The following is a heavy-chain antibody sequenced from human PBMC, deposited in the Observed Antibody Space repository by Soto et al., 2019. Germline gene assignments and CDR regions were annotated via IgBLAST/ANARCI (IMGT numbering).Heavy chain of an antibody. CDR3: ARQYNWNDVGHYYYGMDV. J-gene: IGHJ6*02. Sequence: PSETLSLTCTVSGGSISSSSYYWGWIRQPPGKGLEWIGSIYYSGSTYYNPSLKSRVTISVDTSKNQFSLKLSSVTAADTAVYYCARQYNWNDVGHYYYGMDVWGQGTTVTVSS. D-gene: IGHD1-20*01. CDR2: IYYSGST. CDR1: GGSISSSSYY. V-gene: IGHV4-39*01.